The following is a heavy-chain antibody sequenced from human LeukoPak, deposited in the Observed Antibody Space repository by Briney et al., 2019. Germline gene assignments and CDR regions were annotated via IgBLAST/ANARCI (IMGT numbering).Heavy chain of an antibody. Sequence: PGRSLRLSCASSGFTFSSYAMRWVRHAPRKGLEWVSSISGSGGSTYYADSVKGRFTISRDNSKNTLYLQMNSLRAEDTAVYYCAKATYGLDDYGDYLLGWFDPWGQGTLVTVSS. V-gene: IGHV3-23*01. CDR3: AKATYGLDDYGDYLLGWFDP. D-gene: IGHD4-17*01. CDR2: ISGSGGST. CDR1: GFTFSSYA. J-gene: IGHJ5*02.